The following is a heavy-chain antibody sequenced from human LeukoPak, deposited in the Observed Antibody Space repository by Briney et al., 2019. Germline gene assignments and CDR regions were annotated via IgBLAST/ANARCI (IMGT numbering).Heavy chain of an antibody. D-gene: IGHD2-2*01. CDR2: IYSDGST. CDR1: GFAVSSY. CDR3: ARGSRYCSNANCYAELDY. J-gene: IGHJ4*02. V-gene: IGHV3-53*01. Sequence: GGSLRLSCAASGFAVSSYMSWVRQAPGKGLVWVSIIYSDGSTYYADSVKGRLTVSRDNSRNTLYLQMDSLRAEDTAVYYCARGSRYCSNANCYAELDYWGQGTLVTVSS.